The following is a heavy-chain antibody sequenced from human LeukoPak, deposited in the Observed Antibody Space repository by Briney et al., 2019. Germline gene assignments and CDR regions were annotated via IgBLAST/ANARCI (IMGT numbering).Heavy chain of an antibody. Sequence: SETLSLTCTVSGGSISSGNYYWSWIRQPAGKGLEWIGRIYTSGSTNYNPSLKSRVTISVDTSKNQFSLKLSSVTAADTAVYYCAREGGWDYYDSSGYYPGGFDYWGQGTLVTVSS. V-gene: IGHV4-61*02. J-gene: IGHJ4*02. CDR1: GGSISSGNYY. CDR3: AREGGWDYYDSSGYYPGGFDY. CDR2: IYTSGST. D-gene: IGHD3-22*01.